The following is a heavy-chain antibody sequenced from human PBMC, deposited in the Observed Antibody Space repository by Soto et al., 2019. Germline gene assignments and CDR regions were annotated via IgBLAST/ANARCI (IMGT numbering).Heavy chain of an antibody. D-gene: IGHD1-26*01. J-gene: IGHJ2*01. CDR2: IRSKANSYAT. Sequence: EVQLVESGGGLVQPGGSLKLSCAASGLTFSGSPIHWVRQASGKGLEWVGRIRSKANSYATAYAASVKGRFTISSDDSKATAYLQMHSLQTEDTAIYFCSTRIESTPVTGGYFDLWGRGTLVTVSS. CDR3: STRIESTPVTGGYFDL. CDR1: GLTFSGSP. V-gene: IGHV3-73*02.